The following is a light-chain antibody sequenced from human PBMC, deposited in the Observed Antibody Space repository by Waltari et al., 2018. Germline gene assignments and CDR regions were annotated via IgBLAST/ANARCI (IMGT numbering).Light chain of an antibody. Sequence: IVMTQSPATLSVFPGERATLSCRASQSISHNLAWYQQKPGQAPRLLIYGASTRATGIPDRFTGSGSGIEFTLTINSLQSEDFAVYYCQQYNNWPPDPTFGQGTKVEIK. J-gene: IGKJ1*01. CDR2: GAS. CDR3: QQYNNWPPDPT. V-gene: IGKV3D-15*01. CDR1: QSISHN.